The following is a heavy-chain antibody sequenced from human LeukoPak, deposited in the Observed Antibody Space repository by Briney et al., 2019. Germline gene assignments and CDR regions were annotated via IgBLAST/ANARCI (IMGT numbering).Heavy chain of an antibody. CDR2: IYYSGST. CDR1: GGSIGSSSYY. Sequence: PSETLSLTCTVSGGSIGSSSYYWGWIRQPPGKGLEWIGSIYYSGSTYYNPSLKSRVTISVDTSKNQFSLKLSSVTAADTAVYYCARGSRIAARPRWFDPWGQGTLVTVSS. J-gene: IGHJ5*02. CDR3: ARGSRIAARPRWFDP. V-gene: IGHV4-39*01. D-gene: IGHD6-6*01.